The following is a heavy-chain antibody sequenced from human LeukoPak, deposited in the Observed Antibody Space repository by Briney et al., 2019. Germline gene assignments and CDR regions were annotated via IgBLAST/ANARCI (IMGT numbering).Heavy chain of an antibody. V-gene: IGHV3-23*01. J-gene: IGHJ4*02. CDR3: ARGPYGDLNFDY. CDR2: ISGSGGST. CDR1: GFTFSSYA. Sequence: GESLRLSCAASGFTFSSYAMSWVRQAPGKGLEWVSAISGSGGSTYYADSVKGRFTISRDNSKNTLYPQMNSLRAEDTAVYYCARGPYGDLNFDYWGQGTLVTVSS. D-gene: IGHD4-17*01.